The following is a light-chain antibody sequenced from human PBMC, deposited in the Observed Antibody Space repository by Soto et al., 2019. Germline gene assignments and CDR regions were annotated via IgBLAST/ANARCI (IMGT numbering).Light chain of an antibody. Sequence: QPVLTQSPSASASLGASVKLTCTLSSGHSSYAIAWHQQQPEKGPRYLMKLNSDGSHSKGDGIPDRFSGSSSGAERYLAISILQSEDEADYHCQTWDTGIVVFGGGTKLPVL. CDR3: QTWDTGIVV. CDR2: LNSDGSH. CDR1: SGHSSYA. V-gene: IGLV4-69*01. J-gene: IGLJ2*01.